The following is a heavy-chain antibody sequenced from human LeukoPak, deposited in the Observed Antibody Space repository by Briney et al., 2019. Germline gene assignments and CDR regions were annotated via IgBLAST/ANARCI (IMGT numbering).Heavy chain of an antibody. CDR2: IRSKAYGGTT. D-gene: IGHD5-18*01. Sequence: PGRSLRLSCTASGFTFGDYAMSWVRQAPGKGLECAGFIRSKAYGGTTEYAASVKGRFTISRDDSKSIAYLQMNSLKTEDTAVYYCTRHSYGFLPDYWGQGTLVTVSS. J-gene: IGHJ4*02. V-gene: IGHV3-49*04. CDR1: GFTFGDYA. CDR3: TRHSYGFLPDY.